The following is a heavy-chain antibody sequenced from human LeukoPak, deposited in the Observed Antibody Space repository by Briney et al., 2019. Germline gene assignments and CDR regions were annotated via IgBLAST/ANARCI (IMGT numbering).Heavy chain of an antibody. Sequence: ASVKVSCKASGGTFSSYAISWVRQAPGQGLEWMGGIIPIFGTANYAQKFQGRVTITADESTSTAYMELSSLRSEDTAVYYCASSGSYRFDYWGQGTLVTVSS. CDR3: ASSGSYRFDY. J-gene: IGHJ4*02. V-gene: IGHV1-69*13. D-gene: IGHD1-26*01. CDR1: GGTFSSYA. CDR2: IIPIFGTA.